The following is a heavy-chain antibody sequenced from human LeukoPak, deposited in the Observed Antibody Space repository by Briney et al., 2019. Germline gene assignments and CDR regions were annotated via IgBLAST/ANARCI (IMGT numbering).Heavy chain of an antibody. J-gene: IGHJ6*02. CDR2: MNPNTGDA. D-gene: IGHD4-17*01. V-gene: IGHV1-8*01. Sequence: ASVKLSCKASGYTFTNYDINWVRQATGQGLEWMGWMNPNTGDADYAQKFQGRATMTRNISISTAYMELSSLRFEDTAVYYCARRKSDYGDYYYGMDVWGQGTTVTVSS. CDR3: ARRKSDYGDYYYGMDV. CDR1: GYTFTNYD.